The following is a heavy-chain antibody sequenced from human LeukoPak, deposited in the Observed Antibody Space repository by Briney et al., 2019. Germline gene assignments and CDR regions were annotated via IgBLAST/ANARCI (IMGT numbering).Heavy chain of an antibody. J-gene: IGHJ4*02. CDR2: ISSDGGST. D-gene: IGHD1-26*01. Sequence: GGSLRLSCVASGFTFGSYGMHWVRQAPGKGLEYVSVISSDGGSTYYANSVKGRFTISRDNARNSLYLQMNSLRAEDTAVYYCARGIGNYWGQGILVTVSS. CDR1: GFTFGSYG. V-gene: IGHV3-64*01. CDR3: ARGIGNY.